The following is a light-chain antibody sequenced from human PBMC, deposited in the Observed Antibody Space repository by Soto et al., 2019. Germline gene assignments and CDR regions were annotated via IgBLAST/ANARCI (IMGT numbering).Light chain of an antibody. J-gene: IGKJ1*01. CDR2: DAS. V-gene: IGKV3-20*01. CDR3: QQYGSSPRT. Sequence: VVLSQSPGILSLSPGDRATLSFRASQSLNRKYLAWYQQKPGQAPRPLIYDASNRATGVPDRFSGSGSGTDFTLTISRLEPEDFAVYYCQQYGSSPRTFGQGTKVDIK. CDR1: QSLNRKY.